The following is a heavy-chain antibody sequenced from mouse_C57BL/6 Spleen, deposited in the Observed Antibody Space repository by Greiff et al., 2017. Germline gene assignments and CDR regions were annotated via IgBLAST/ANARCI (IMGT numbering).Heavy chain of an antibody. J-gene: IGHJ2*01. Sequence: EVQLLQPGTVLVMPGASVKMSCKTSGYTFTSYWMHWVKQRPGQGLEWIGAIYPGNSYTSYNQKFKGKAKLTAVKSASTAYMKLSSLTNEDSAVYYCTRNPSSSYAFDYWGQGTTLTVSS. D-gene: IGHD1-1*01. CDR3: TRNPSSSYAFDY. V-gene: IGHV1-5*01. CDR2: IYPGNSYT. CDR1: GYTFTSYW.